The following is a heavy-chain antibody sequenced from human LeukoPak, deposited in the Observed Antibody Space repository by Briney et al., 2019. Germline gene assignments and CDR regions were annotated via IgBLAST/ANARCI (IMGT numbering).Heavy chain of an antibody. J-gene: IGHJ4*02. Sequence: SETLSLTCTVSGGSISNYYWTWIRQPAGKGLEWIGRIYTSGSTDYNPSLKSRVTMSVATSNNQFSLRLSSVTAADTAIYYCARHSGASPHYFDYWGQGALVTVSS. CDR2: IYTSGST. CDR1: GGSISNYY. D-gene: IGHD1-26*01. V-gene: IGHV4-4*07. CDR3: ARHSGASPHYFDY.